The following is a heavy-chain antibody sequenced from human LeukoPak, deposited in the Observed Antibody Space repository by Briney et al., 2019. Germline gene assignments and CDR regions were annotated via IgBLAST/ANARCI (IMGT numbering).Heavy chain of an antibody. CDR2: ISGSGANT. V-gene: IGHV3-23*01. CDR1: GFTFSSYA. J-gene: IGHJ2*01. CDR3: AKDILGGLYWYFDL. D-gene: IGHD2-15*01. Sequence: GGSLRLSCPASGFTFSSYAMSWVRQAPGKGLEWVSVISGSGANTYYADSVKGRFTISRDNSKNTLYLQMNSLRAEDTAVYYCAKDILGGLYWYFDLWGRGTLATVSS.